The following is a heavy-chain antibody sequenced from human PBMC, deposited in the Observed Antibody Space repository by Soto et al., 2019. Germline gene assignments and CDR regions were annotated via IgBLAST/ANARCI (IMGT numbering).Heavy chain of an antibody. V-gene: IGHV1-69*01. Sequence: QVQLVQSGAEVKKPGSSVKVSCKTYGVSFNTNGIGWVRQAPGHGLEWMGGVSPPFRTSNYARKFQGRISITADASTGTVNMELSSLTSEDTAQYYCARVLYYGSGSYSPYGMDVWGQGTTVTVSS. CDR2: VSPPFRTS. CDR1: GVSFNTNG. J-gene: IGHJ6*02. CDR3: ARVLYYGSGSYSPYGMDV. D-gene: IGHD3-10*01.